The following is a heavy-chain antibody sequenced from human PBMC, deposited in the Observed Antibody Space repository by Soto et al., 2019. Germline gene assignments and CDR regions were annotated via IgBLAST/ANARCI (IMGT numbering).Heavy chain of an antibody. J-gene: IGHJ4*02. CDR3: AKDLLDLVYCGGDCYSAQEAFDY. CDR1: GFTFSSYS. V-gene: IGHV3-48*02. CDR2: ISSSSSTI. Sequence: EVQLVESGGGLVQPGGSLRLSCAASGFTFSSYSMNWVRQAPGKGLEWVSYISSSSSTIYYADSVKGRFTISRDNAKNSLYLEMNSLRDEDTAVYYCAKDLLDLVYCGGDCYSAQEAFDYWGQGTLVTVSS. D-gene: IGHD2-21*02.